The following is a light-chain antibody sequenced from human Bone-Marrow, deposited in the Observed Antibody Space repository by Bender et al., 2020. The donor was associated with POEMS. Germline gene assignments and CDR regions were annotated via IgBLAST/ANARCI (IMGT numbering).Light chain of an antibody. Sequence: QSALTQPASMSGSPGQSITITCIGTSSDVGRYKYVSWYQCHPGKAPKLILYDVTNRPSGVSDRFSGSKSGNTASLTVSALQTEDEADYYCASYTSSNSYVFGTGTKVTVL. CDR2: DVT. V-gene: IGLV2-14*03. CDR1: SSDVGRYKY. J-gene: IGLJ1*01. CDR3: ASYTSSNSYV.